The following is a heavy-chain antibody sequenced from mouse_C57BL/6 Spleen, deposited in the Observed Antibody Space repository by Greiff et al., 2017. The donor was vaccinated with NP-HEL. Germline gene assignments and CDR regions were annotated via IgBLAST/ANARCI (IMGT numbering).Heavy chain of an antibody. CDR2: IYPRSGNT. V-gene: IGHV1-81*01. CDR1: GYTFTSYG. CDR3: ARREGTAQATRFVYYAMDY. J-gene: IGHJ4*01. D-gene: IGHD3-2*02. Sequence: QVQLQQSGAELARPGASVKLSCKASGYTFTSYGISWVKQRTGQGLEWIGEIYPRSGNTYYNEKFKGKATLTADKSSSTAYMELRSLTSEDSAVYFCARREGTAQATRFVYYAMDYWGQGTSVTVSS.